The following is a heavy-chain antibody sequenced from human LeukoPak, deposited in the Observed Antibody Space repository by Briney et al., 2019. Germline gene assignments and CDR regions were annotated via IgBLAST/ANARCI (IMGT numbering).Heavy chain of an antibody. Sequence: ASVKVSCKAFGYTFTSNYMHWVRQAPGQGPEWMGVISPSGGSTTYAQKFQGRVTLTRDMSTSTDYLELSSLRSEDTAVYYCARDGSGSYFDYWGQGNLVTVSS. CDR1: GYTFTSNY. CDR3: ARDGSGSYFDY. J-gene: IGHJ4*02. V-gene: IGHV1-46*01. D-gene: IGHD1-26*01. CDR2: ISPSGGST.